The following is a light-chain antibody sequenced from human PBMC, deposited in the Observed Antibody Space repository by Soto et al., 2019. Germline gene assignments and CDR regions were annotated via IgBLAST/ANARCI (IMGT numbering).Light chain of an antibody. CDR3: AVWDDSLNGCV. V-gene: IGLV1-44*01. Sequence: QSVLTQPPSVSETPGQRVTISCSGSSSNIGSNTVNWYRQLPETAPKLLIYSNTQRPSGVPDRFSGSKSGTSGSLAISGLEAEDEADYYCAVWDDSLNGCVFGTGTKVTVL. CDR2: SNT. CDR1: SSNIGSNT. J-gene: IGLJ1*01.